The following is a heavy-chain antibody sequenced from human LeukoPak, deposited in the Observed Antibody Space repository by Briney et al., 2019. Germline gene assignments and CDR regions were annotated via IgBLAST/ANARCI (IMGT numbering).Heavy chain of an antibody. CDR1: GFTFSSYG. V-gene: IGHV3-30*18. Sequence: GGSLRLSCAASGFTFSSYGMHWVRQAPGKGLEWVAVISYDGSNKYYADSVKGRFTISRDNSKNTLYLQMNSLRAEDTAVYYCAKSLTPYYCGGDCYPDYWGQGTLVTVSS. CDR2: ISYDGSNK. CDR3: AKSLTPYYCGGDCYPDY. D-gene: IGHD2-21*02. J-gene: IGHJ4*02.